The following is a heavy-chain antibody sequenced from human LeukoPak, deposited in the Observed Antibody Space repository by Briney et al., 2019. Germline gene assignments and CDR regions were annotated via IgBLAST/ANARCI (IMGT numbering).Heavy chain of an antibody. CDR1: GGSISSTSYY. V-gene: IGHV4-39*01. Sequence: TPSETLSLTGTVSGGSISSTSYYWGWIRQPPGKGLEWIGSVYYRGNTYYNPSLKSRVTISVVTSKSQFSLRLNSVTAADTSVYYCARLWSGLRPPDYWGQGTLVTVSS. CDR3: ARLWSGLRPPDY. D-gene: IGHD3-3*01. CDR2: VYYRGNT. J-gene: IGHJ4*02.